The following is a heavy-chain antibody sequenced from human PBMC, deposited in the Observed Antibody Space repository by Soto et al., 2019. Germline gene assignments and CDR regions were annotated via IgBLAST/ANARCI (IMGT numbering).Heavy chain of an antibody. D-gene: IGHD6-13*01. J-gene: IGHJ4*02. CDR3: ARSIGGSSYYPPDY. Sequence: QVQLVESGGGVVQPGGSLRLSCAASGFTFHGYGMHWVRQSPGEGLEWVAVLANDESDQYFADSVKGRFTISGDNSKNTLYLQLDSLRPEDTAVYYCARSIGGSSYYPPDYWGQGTLVTVSS. CDR2: LANDESDQ. CDR1: GFTFHGYG. V-gene: IGHV3-30*03.